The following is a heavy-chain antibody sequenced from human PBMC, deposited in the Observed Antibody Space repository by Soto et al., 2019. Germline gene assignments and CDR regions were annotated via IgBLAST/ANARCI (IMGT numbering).Heavy chain of an antibody. J-gene: IGHJ6*02. Sequence: SETLSLTCTVSGGSIGSSSYYWGWIRQPPGKGLEWIGSIYYSGSTYYNPSLKSRVTISVDTSKNQFSLKLSSVTAADTAVYYCARQVGYYYYYGMDVWGQGTTVTVSS. V-gene: IGHV4-39*01. CDR2: IYYSGST. CDR1: GGSIGSSSYY. CDR3: ARQVGYYYYYGMDV.